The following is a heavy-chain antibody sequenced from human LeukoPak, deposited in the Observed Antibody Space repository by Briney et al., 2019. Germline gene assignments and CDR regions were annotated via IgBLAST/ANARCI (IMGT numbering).Heavy chain of an antibody. V-gene: IGHV3-30*02. CDR3: AKAYYPDLPAGHFNY. Sequence: PGGSLRLSCSASGFTFSSYGMHWVRQAPGKGLEWVAFIRYDGSNKYYADSVKGRFTISRDNSKNTLYLQMNSLRAEDTAVYYCAKAYYPDLPAGHFNYWGQGTLVTVSS. CDR1: GFTFSSYG. D-gene: IGHD3-22*01. J-gene: IGHJ4*02. CDR2: IRYDGSNK.